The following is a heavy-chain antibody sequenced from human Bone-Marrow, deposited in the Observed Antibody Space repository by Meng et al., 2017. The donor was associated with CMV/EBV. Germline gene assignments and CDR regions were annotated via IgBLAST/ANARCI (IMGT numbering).Heavy chain of an antibody. Sequence: SETLSLTCAISGDSVSSNSAAWNWIRQSPSRGLEWLGRTYYRSKWYNDYAISVKSRITINPDTSKNQFSLQLNSVTPEDTAVYYCARRAGRVAARPSYYFDYWGQGTLVTVSS. J-gene: IGHJ4*02. CDR3: ARRAGRVAARPSYYFDY. D-gene: IGHD6-6*01. V-gene: IGHV6-1*01. CDR1: GDSVSSNSAA. CDR2: TYYRSKWYN.